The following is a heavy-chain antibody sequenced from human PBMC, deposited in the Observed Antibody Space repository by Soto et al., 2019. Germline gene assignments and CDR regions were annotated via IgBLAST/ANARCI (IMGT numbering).Heavy chain of an antibody. CDR1: GGSISNTDYY. CDR2: IYNSGAT. V-gene: IGHV4-30-4*01. J-gene: IGHJ4*02. CDR3: AREITP. D-gene: IGHD2-15*01. Sequence: PSETLSLTCSVSGGSISNTDYYWSWFRQTPGKGLEWIGYIYNSGATKYNPSFKSRVTISGDTSKNHFSLNLTSVTAADTAVYYCAREITPWGQGTLVTV.